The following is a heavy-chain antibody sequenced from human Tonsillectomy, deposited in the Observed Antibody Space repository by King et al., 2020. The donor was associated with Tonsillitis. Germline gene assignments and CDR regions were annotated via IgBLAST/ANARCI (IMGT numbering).Heavy chain of an antibody. CDR1: GFSLSTDEMR. CDR3: TRSQAGSNWFDP. J-gene: IGHJ5*02. Sequence: VTLKESGPALVKPTQTLTLTCTFSGFSLSTDEMRVSWVRQPPGKALEWLARIDWDDEKFYCTSLKTRLTISRDTSKNQVVLRMTNMDPGDTATYYCTRSQAGSNWFDPWGRGTLVTVSS. CDR2: IDWDDEK. V-gene: IGHV2-70*04.